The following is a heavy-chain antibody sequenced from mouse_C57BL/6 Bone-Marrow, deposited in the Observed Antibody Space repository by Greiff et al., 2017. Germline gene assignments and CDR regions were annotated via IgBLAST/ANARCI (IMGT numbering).Heavy chain of an antibody. CDR3: ARNYDDHYDAMDY. CDR1: GFNIKNNY. J-gene: IGHJ4*01. CDR2: IDPANGNT. Sequence: EVQLQQSVAELVRPGASVKLSCTASGFNIKNNYMHWVKQRPEQGLEWIGWIDPANGNTKYAPKFQGKATLTADTSSNTAYLQLSSLTSEDTAVYYCARNYDDHYDAMDYWGQGTSVTVSS. D-gene: IGHD2-4*01. V-gene: IGHV14-3*01.